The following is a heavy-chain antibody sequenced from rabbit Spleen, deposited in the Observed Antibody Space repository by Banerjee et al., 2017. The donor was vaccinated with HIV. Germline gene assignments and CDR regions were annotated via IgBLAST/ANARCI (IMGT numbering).Heavy chain of an antibody. J-gene: IGHJ4*01. CDR2: IDTGSRDFT. D-gene: IGHD4-2*01. Sequence: QEQLEESGGDLVKPEGSLTLTCTASGFSFSYGYVMCWVRQAPGKGLEWIACIDTGSRDFTYYASWAKGRFTISKTSSTTVTLQMTSLTATDTATYFCARDSAGREDFNLWGQGTLVTVS. V-gene: IGHV1S45*01. CDR3: ARDSAGREDFNL. CDR1: GFSFSYGYV.